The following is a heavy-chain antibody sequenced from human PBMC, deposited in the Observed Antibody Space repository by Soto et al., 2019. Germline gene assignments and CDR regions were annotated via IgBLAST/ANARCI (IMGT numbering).Heavy chain of an antibody. D-gene: IGHD1-1*01. Sequence: SETLSLTCTVSGVSISDYYWILIRQPPGKGLEWIGYISYSGSTNYKPSLKSRVTISLDTSKKQFSLKLSSVTAADTAVYYCARDRYNWNDVGAFDIWGQGTMVTVSS. CDR2: ISYSGST. CDR1: GVSISDYY. CDR3: ARDRYNWNDVGAFDI. V-gene: IGHV4-59*01. J-gene: IGHJ3*02.